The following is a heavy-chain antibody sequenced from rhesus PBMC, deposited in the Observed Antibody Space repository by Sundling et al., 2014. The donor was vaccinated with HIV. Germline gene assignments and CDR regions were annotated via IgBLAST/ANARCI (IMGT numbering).Heavy chain of an antibody. Sequence: QVQLQESGPGLLKPSETLSLTCAVSGGSIGGGYGWGWIRQPPGKGLEWIGYIYGSGGSTYYNPSLKSRVTISTDTSKNQFSLKLSSVTAADTAVYYCAREGVGTLYYYGLDSWDQGVVVTVSS. CDR2: IYGSGGST. CDR1: GGSIGGGYG. D-gene: IGHD1-44*01. CDR3: AREGVGTLYYYGLDS. J-gene: IGHJ6*01. V-gene: IGHV4-127*01.